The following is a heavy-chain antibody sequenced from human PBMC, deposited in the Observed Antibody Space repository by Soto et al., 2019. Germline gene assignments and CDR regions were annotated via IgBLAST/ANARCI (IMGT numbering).Heavy chain of an antibody. CDR2: IWYDGSNK. V-gene: IGHV3-33*01. CDR1: GFTFSSYG. J-gene: IGHJ4*02. D-gene: IGHD2-15*01. CDR3: SRNGGSSTEKN. Sequence: QVQLVESGGGVVQPGRSLRLSCEASGFTFSSYGMHWVRQAPGKGLEWVAVIWYDGSNKYYADYVKGRFTISRDNSKNTLYLQMNSLRAEDTAVYYCSRNGGSSTEKNWGQGTLVTVSS.